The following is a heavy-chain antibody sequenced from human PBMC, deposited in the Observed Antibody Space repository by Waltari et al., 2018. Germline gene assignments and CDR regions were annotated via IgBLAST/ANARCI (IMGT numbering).Heavy chain of an antibody. CDR2: IYYSGST. J-gene: IGHJ6*02. V-gene: IGHV4-59*01. CDR1: GGSISSYY. Sequence: QVQLQESGPGLVKPSETLSLTCTASGGSISSYYWSWIRQPPGKGLEWIGYIYYSGSTNYNPSLKSRVTISVDTSKNQFSLKLSSVTAADTAVYYCARDRSSYGYYYGMDVWGQGTTVTVSS. CDR3: ARDRSSYGYYYGMDV. D-gene: IGHD5-18*01.